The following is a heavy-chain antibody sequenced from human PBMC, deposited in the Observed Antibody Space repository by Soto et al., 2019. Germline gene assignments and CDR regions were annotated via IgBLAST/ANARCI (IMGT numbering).Heavy chain of an antibody. Sequence: QVQLVQSGAEVKKPGAAVKVACKASGYTFTSYAMHWVRQAPGQRLEWMGWINAGNGNTKYSQKFQGRVTITRDTSASTAYMELSSLRSEDTAVYYCAWGNTAMVFDWFDPWGQGTLVTVSS. CDR2: INAGNGNT. CDR3: AWGNTAMVFDWFDP. J-gene: IGHJ5*02. V-gene: IGHV1-3*01. CDR1: GYTFTSYA. D-gene: IGHD5-18*01.